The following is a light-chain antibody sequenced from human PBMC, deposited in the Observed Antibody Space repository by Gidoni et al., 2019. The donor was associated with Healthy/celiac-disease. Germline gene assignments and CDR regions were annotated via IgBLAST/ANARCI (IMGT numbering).Light chain of an antibody. CDR3: QQYGSSPEFT. Sequence: IVLTQSPGTLSLSPGERATLSCRASQSVSSSYLAWYQQKLGQAPRLLIYGASSRATGIPDRFSGSGSGTDFTLTISRLEPEDFAVYYCQQYGSSPEFTFXPXTKVDIK. J-gene: IGKJ3*01. CDR2: GAS. CDR1: QSVSSSY. V-gene: IGKV3-20*01.